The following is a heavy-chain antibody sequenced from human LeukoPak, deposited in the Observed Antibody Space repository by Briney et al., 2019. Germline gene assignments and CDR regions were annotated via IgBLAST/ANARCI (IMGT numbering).Heavy chain of an antibody. Sequence: SETLSLTCSVSIGSISSGKWWSWVRQSPVKGLEWIGEIYLYGTTNYNPSFTSRVTMSVDRSRNQFSLKLTSVTAADTAVYYCARQKWEQQGRDYYFNGLDVWGPGTTVIVSS. J-gene: IGHJ6*02. CDR2: IYLYGTT. CDR3: ARQKWEQQGRDYYFNGLDV. D-gene: IGHD1/OR15-1a*01. CDR1: IGSISSGKW. V-gene: IGHV4-4*02.